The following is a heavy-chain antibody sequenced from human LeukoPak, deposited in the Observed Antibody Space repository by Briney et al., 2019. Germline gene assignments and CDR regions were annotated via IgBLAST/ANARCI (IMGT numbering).Heavy chain of an antibody. V-gene: IGHV3-48*01. CDR3: VRDYGYAFDL. Sequence: GGSLRLSCAASGFTFSSYAMSWVRQAPGKGLEYISYITTGSNIIYYADSVQGRFTVSRDNGKNSLFLQMNGLGAEDTAVYYCVRDYGYAFDLWGQGTMVTVSS. D-gene: IGHD3-10*01. CDR1: GFTFSSYA. J-gene: IGHJ3*01. CDR2: ITTGSNII.